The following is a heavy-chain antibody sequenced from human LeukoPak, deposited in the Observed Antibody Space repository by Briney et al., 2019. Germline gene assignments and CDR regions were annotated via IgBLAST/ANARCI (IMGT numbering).Heavy chain of an antibody. CDR1: GFTFSNYW. J-gene: IGHJ4*02. V-gene: IGHV3-7*01. Sequence: GGSLRLSCAASGFTFSNYWMSWVRQAPGKGLEWVANIKEDGSEKYYVDSVKGRFTISRDNAKNTLFLQMNSLRAEDTAVYYCAKTRYDYGVGFDYWGQGTLVTVSS. CDR2: IKEDGSEK. CDR3: AKTRYDYGVGFDY. D-gene: IGHD4-17*01.